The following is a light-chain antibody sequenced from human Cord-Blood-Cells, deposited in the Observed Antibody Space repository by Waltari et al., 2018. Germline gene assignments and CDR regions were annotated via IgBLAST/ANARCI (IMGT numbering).Light chain of an antibody. V-gene: IGKV2-28*01. Sequence: DIVMTQSPLSLPVTPGEPASISCRSSQSLLHSTGYNYLDWYLQKPGQSPQLLIYLGSNPASVGPDRFSGSGSGTDFTLKISRVEAEDVGVYYCMQALQTPLFGGGTKVEIK. CDR2: LGS. CDR1: QSLLHSTGYNY. J-gene: IGKJ4*01. CDR3: MQALQTPL.